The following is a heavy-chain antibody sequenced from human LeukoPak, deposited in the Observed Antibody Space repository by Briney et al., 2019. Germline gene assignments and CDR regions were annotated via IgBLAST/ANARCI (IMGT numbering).Heavy chain of an antibody. V-gene: IGHV1-18*01. CDR2: ISVYNGNT. Sequence: ASVTVSCKASGYSFTSYGISWVRKAPGPGLEWMGWISVYNGNTNYAQKLQGRATMTTDTSTSTAYMELRSLRSGDTAVYYCASIPDCRSTSCHTGWFDPWGQGTLVTVSS. CDR1: GYSFTSYG. J-gene: IGHJ5*02. D-gene: IGHD2-2*02. CDR3: ASIPDCRSTSCHTGWFDP.